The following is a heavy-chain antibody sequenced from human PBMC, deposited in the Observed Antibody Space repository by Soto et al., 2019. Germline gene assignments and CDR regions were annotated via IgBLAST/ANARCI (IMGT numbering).Heavy chain of an antibody. D-gene: IGHD3-10*01. V-gene: IGHV3-21*01. J-gene: IGHJ3*01. CDR3: ASPRGLDDAFDF. CDR1: GFTFSSQT. Sequence: SLRLSCAVSGFTFSSQTMNWVRQAPGKGLEWVSSVSSSGSYKYYADSVKGRFTISRDNAKSSLYLQMNSLRAEDTAVYFCASPRGLDDAFDFWGQGTMVTVSS. CDR2: VSSSGSYK.